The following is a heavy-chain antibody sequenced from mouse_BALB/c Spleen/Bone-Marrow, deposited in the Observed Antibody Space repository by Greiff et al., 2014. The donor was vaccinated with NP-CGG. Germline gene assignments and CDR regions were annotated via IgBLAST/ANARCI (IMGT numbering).Heavy chain of an antibody. J-gene: IGHJ4*01. CDR2: INPGSGGT. CDR3: ARNIAYYYGMDY. Sequence: QVQLQQPGAELVRPGTSVKVSCKASGYAFTNYLIEWVKQRPGQGLEWIGVINPGSGGTNYNEKFKGKATLTADKSSSTANMQLSSLTSDDSAVYFCARNIAYYYGMDYWGQGTSVTVSS. CDR1: GYAFTNYL. V-gene: IGHV1-54*03.